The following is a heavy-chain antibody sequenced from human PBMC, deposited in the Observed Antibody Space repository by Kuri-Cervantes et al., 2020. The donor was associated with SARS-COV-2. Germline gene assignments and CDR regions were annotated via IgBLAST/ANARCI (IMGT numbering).Heavy chain of an antibody. D-gene: IGHD6-25*01. V-gene: IGHV4-38-2*01. CDR2: IYHSGST. Sequence: SQTLSLTRAVSGYSISSGYYWGWIRQPPGKGLEWIGSIYHSGSTYYNPSLKSRVTISVDTSKNQFPLKLSSVTAADTAVYYCARVGSALRRDFDYWGQGTLVTVSS. J-gene: IGHJ4*02. CDR1: GYSISSGYY. CDR3: ARVGSALRRDFDY.